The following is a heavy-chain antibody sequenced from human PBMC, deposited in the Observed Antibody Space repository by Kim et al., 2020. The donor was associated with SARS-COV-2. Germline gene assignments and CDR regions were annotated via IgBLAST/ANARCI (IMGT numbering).Heavy chain of an antibody. CDR2: IRSKANSYAT. D-gene: IGHD2-8*01. Sequence: GGSLRLSCAASGFTFSGSAIHWVRQASGKGLEWVGRIRSKANSYATAYAASVKGRFTISRDDSKNTAYLQINSLKTEDTAVYYCTRPLDQDYCTKGVCHYAMDVWGQGTTVTVSS. V-gene: IGHV3-73*01. J-gene: IGHJ6*02. CDR1: GFTFSGSA. CDR3: TRPLDQDYCTKGVCHYAMDV.